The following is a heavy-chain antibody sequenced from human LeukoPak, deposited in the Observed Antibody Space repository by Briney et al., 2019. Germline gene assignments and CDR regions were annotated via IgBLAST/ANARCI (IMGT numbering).Heavy chain of an antibody. J-gene: IGHJ5*02. CDR1: GYTFTSNY. CDR2: IYPRDGST. CDR3: ARDQCSGGSCYPGYNWFDP. V-gene: IGHV1-46*01. Sequence: GASVKVSCKASGYTFTSNYIHWVRQAPGQGLEWMGMIYPRDGSTSYAQKFQGRVTITADESTSTAYMELSSLRSEDTAVYYCARDQCSGGSCYPGYNWFDPWGQGTLVTVSS. D-gene: IGHD2-15*01.